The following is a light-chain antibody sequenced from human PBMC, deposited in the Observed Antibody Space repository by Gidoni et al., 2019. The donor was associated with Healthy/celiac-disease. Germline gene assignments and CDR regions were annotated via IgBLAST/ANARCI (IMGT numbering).Light chain of an antibody. V-gene: IGKV1-39*01. CDR2: AAS. CDR1: QSISSY. CDR3: QQSYSTPQGLT. Sequence: RVTITCRASQSISSYLNWYQQKPGKAPKLLIYAASSLQSGVPSSFSGSGSGTDFTLTISSLQPEDFATYYCQQSYSTPQGLTFXGXTKVEIK. J-gene: IGKJ4*01.